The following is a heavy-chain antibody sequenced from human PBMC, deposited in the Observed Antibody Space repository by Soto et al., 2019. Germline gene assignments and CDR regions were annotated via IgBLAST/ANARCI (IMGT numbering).Heavy chain of an antibody. CDR1: GITFSGFW. J-gene: IGHJ5*02. CDR3: ATDFEP. CDR2: VDSAGSGT. V-gene: IGHV3-74*01. D-gene: IGHD3-9*01. Sequence: PGGSLRLSCVASGITFSGFWMHWVRQVPGKGLVWVARVDSAGSGTSYADSVKGRFTISRDNAKNTLSLQMDSLRVEDTAVYYCATDFEPWGQGIPVTVSS.